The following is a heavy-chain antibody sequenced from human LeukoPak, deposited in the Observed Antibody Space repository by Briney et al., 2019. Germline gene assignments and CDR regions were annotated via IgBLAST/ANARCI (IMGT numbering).Heavy chain of an antibody. J-gene: IGHJ4*02. Sequence: GGSLRLSCAASGFTFDSYAMSWVRQAPGKGLEWVSGISASGGSTYYADSVKGRFTISRDNSKNTLYLQMNSLRAEDTAVYYCAKEISGRITMIVVVITGLDHWGQGTLVTVSS. D-gene: IGHD3-22*01. CDR2: ISASGGST. CDR3: AKEISGRITMIVVVITGLDH. V-gene: IGHV3-23*01. CDR1: GFTFDSYA.